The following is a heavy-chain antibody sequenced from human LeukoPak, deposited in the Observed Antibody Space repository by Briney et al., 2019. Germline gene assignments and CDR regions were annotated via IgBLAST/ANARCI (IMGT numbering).Heavy chain of an antibody. D-gene: IGHD3-22*01. CDR3: ARGSRIGGRNYDSSGYYY. CDR2: INPNSGGT. J-gene: IGHJ4*02. V-gene: IGHV1-2*06. CDR1: GYTFTGYY. Sequence: GASVKVSCKASGYTFTGYYMHWVRQAPGQGLEWMGRINPNSGGTNYAQKFQGRVTMTRDTSISTAYMELSRLRPDDTAVYYCARGSRIGGRNYDSSGYYYWGQGTLVTVSS.